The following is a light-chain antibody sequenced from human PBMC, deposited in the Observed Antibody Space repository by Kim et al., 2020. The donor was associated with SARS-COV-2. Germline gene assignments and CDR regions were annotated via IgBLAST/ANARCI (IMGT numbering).Light chain of an antibody. J-gene: IGKJ1*01. V-gene: IGKV3-15*01. CDR2: GAS. CDR3: PQYNNWPVT. Sequence: VSPAETATLSCRASQSVSSNLAWYQQKPGQAPRLLIYGASTRASGIPARFSGSVSGTEFTLTISSLQSEDFSVYYCPQYNNWPVTFGQGTKVYIK. CDR1: QSVSSN.